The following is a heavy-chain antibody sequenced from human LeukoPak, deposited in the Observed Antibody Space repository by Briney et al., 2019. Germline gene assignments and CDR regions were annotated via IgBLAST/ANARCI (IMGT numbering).Heavy chain of an antibody. CDR3: AREGSRITIFGVAMNWFDP. J-gene: IGHJ5*02. D-gene: IGHD3-3*01. CDR1: GGSISSGSNY. CDR2: LYSSGTT. Sequence: PSETLSLTCTVSGGSISSGSNYWSWIRQPAGKEPEWIGRLYSSGTTNYNPSLKSRVTISVDTSKNQFSLKLSSVTAADTAVYYCAREGSRITIFGVAMNWFDPWGQGTLVTVSS. V-gene: IGHV4-61*02.